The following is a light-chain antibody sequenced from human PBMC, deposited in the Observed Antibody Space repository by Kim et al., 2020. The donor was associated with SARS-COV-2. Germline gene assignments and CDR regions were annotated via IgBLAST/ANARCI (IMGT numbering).Light chain of an antibody. J-gene: IGKJ5*01. V-gene: IGKV1-5*01. CDR2: DAS. CDR3: QQYYSYSVT. CDR1: QYIRIW. Sequence: ASVGDRVTITCRASQYIRIWLAWFQQKPGKAPRVLIYDASSLESGVPSRFSGSGSGTEFTLTISSLQPDDFATYYCQQYYSYSVTFGQGTRLEMK.